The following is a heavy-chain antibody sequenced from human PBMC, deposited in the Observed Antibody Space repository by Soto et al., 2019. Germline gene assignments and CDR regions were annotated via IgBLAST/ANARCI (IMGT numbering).Heavy chain of an antibody. Sequence: QVQLQQWGAGLLKPSETLSLKCAVTGGSLSGYYWRWIRQPPGKGLEWIGEVKDGGHTNYSPSLRGRVTISSDTSNNQFSLRLNSVTAADTGVYYCARGQEGVVATHWDQGSLVTVSS. CDR1: GGSLSGYY. D-gene: IGHD5-12*01. J-gene: IGHJ4*02. V-gene: IGHV4-34*01. CDR3: ARGQEGVVATH. CDR2: VKDGGHT.